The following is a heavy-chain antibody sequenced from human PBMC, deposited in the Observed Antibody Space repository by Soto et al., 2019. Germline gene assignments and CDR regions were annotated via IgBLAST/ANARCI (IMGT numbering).Heavy chain of an antibody. Sequence: LQLQESGSGLVKPSQTLSLTCAVSGGSISSGGYSWSWIRQPPGKGLEWIGYIYHSGSTYYNPSLTSRVTISLDRSKKQFSLKLSSVTAAETAVYYCARGMTTVTTLDYWGQGTLVTVSS. D-gene: IGHD4-17*01. CDR3: ARGMTTVTTLDY. J-gene: IGHJ4*02. CDR1: GGSISSGGYS. CDR2: IYHSGST. V-gene: IGHV4-30-2*01.